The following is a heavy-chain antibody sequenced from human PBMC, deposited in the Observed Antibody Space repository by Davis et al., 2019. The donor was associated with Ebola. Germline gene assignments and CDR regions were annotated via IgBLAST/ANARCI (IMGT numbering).Heavy chain of an antibody. CDR1: GDTVSSNSAA. J-gene: IGHJ4*02. CDR2: TYYRSKWFV. Sequence: MPSETLSPTCAISGDTVSSNSAAWNWIRQSPSRGLEWLGRTYYRSKWFVDYASSVKSRITINADTSKNQFSLQLTSVTLEDTAVYYCARDPPSDQGYDYWGQGTLVTVSS. CDR3: ARDPPSDQGYDY. V-gene: IGHV6-1*01. D-gene: IGHD3-22*01.